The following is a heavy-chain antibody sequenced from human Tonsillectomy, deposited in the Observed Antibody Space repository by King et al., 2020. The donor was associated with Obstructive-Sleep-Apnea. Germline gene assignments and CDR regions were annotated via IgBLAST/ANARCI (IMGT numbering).Heavy chain of an antibody. J-gene: IGHJ4*02. CDR2: ISYDGSNK. D-gene: IGHD6-19*01. V-gene: IGHV3-30*04. CDR3: ARVNGVAVAGTKVYYFDY. CDR1: GFTFSSYA. Sequence: VQLVQSGGGVVQPGRSLRLSCAASGFTFSSYAMHWVRQAPGKGLEWVAVISYDGSNKYYADSVKGRFTISRDNSKNTLYLQMNSLGAEDTAVYYCARVNGVAVAGTKVYYFDYWGQGTLVTVSS.